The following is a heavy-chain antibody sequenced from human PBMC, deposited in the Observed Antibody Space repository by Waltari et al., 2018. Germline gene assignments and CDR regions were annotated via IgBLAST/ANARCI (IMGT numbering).Heavy chain of an antibody. Sequence: QVQLQESGPGLVKPSETLSLTCSVTGGSISSYYWSWLRQPPGKGLEWIGYIYYSGSTNYNPSLKSRVTISVDTSKNQFSLKLSSVTAADTAVYYCARLGEDYGGNVRYFDLWGRGTLVTVSS. CDR3: ARLGEDYGGNVRYFDL. CDR1: GGSISSYY. CDR2: IYYSGST. J-gene: IGHJ2*01. V-gene: IGHV4-59*08. D-gene: IGHD4-17*01.